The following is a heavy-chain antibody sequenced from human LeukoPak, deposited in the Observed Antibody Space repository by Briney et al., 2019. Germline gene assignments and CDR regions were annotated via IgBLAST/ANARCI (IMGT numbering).Heavy chain of an antibody. CDR3: AKDIVVVPAARGRYYYYGMDV. CDR2: ISYDGSNK. V-gene: IGHV3-30*04. D-gene: IGHD2-2*01. Sequence: GRSLRLSCAASGFTFSSYAMHWVRQAPGKGLEWVAVISYDGSNKYYADSVKGRFTISRDNSKNTLYLQMNSLRAEDTAVYYCAKDIVVVPAARGRYYYYGMDVWGQGTTVTVSS. CDR1: GFTFSSYA. J-gene: IGHJ6*02.